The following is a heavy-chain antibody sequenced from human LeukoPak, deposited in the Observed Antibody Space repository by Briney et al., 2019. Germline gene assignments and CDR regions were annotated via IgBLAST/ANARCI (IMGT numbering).Heavy chain of an antibody. D-gene: IGHD1-1*01. V-gene: IGHV3-30*03. CDR2: ISFDGSIE. CDR3: ACWDDYLCFDY. CDR1: GFTLSNYR. Sequence: GGSLRLSCAASGFTLSNYRMHWVRQAPGKGLEGVAFISFDGSIEYYADSVKGRFTISRDNSQNPLYLQMNSLRVEDTAVYYCACWDDYLCFDYWGQGTLVTVSS. J-gene: IGHJ4*02.